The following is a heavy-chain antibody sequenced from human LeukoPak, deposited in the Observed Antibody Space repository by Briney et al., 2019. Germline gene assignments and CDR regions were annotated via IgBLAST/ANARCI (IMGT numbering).Heavy chain of an antibody. V-gene: IGHV3-23*01. CDR1: GFTFSSYA. CDR2: ISGSGGTT. Sequence: GGSLRLSCAASGFTFSSYAMNWVRQAPGKGLELVSAISGSGGTTYYAVSVKGRFTVSRDNSKNTVYLQMNSLRAEDTAVYYCAKVPPPYCSGGSCFDAFDTWGQGTMVTVSS. D-gene: IGHD2-15*01. CDR3: AKVPPPYCSGGSCFDAFDT. J-gene: IGHJ3*02.